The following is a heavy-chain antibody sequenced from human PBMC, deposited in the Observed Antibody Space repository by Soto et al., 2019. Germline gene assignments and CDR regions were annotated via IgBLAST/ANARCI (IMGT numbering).Heavy chain of an antibody. V-gene: IGHV4-61*08. CDR1: GGSISSGGYY. Sequence: SETLSLTCTVSGGSISSGGYYWSWIRQPPGKGLEWIGYIYYSGSTNYNPSLKSRVAISVDTSKNQFSLKLSSVTAADTAVYYCARDRDGYIFDYWGQGTLVTVSS. CDR2: IYYSGST. J-gene: IGHJ4*02. D-gene: IGHD5-12*01. CDR3: ARDRDGYIFDY.